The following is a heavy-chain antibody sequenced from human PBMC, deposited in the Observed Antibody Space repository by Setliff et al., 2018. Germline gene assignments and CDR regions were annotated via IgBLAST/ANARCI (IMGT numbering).Heavy chain of an antibody. CDR2: INPGGGSS. Sequence: ASVKVSCKASGYSLITHYMHWVRQAPGQGLEWMGLINPGGGSSSIVQKFQGRVTMTRDTSTSTVYMEVNNLGSEDTALYFCARAGLASAGRKGVFDFWGQGTLVTVS. CDR3: ARAGLASAGRKGVFDF. J-gene: IGHJ4*02. V-gene: IGHV1-46*01. CDR1: GYSLITHY. D-gene: IGHD3-10*01.